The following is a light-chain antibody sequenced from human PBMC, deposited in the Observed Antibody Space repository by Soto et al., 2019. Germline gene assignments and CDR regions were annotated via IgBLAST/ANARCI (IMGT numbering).Light chain of an antibody. CDR1: QGISNY. J-gene: IGKJ2*01. CDR3: QKYVDAPKT. V-gene: IGKV1-27*01. CDR2: AAS. Sequence: DIQMTQSPSSLSASVGDRVTITCRASQGISNYLAWYQQKPGKVPKLLIYAASTFQSGVPSRFIGSGSGTDFTLTISSLQPEDAATYYCQKYVDAPKTFGQGTKLEIK.